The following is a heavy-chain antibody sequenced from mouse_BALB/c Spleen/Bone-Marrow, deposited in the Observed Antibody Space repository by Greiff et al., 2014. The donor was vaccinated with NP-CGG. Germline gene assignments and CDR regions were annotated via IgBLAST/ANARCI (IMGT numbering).Heavy chain of an antibody. D-gene: IGHD1-1*01. CDR1: GFNIKDTY. V-gene: IGHV14-3*02. CDR2: IDPANGNT. J-gene: IGHJ3*01. CDR3: ASYYYGSSSFAY. Sequence: EVKLQESGAKLVKPGASVKLSCTASGFNIKDTYMHWVKQRPEQGLEWIGRIDPANGNTKYDPKFQGKATITADTSSNTAYLQLSSLTSEDTAVYYCASYYYGSSSFAYWGQGTLVTVSA.